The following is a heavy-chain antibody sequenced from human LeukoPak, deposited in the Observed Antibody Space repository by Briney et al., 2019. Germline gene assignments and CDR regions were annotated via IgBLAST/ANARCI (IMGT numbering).Heavy chain of an antibody. CDR3: ARDGMRGDACDI. CDR2: IDSDGRST. V-gene: IGHV3-74*01. D-gene: IGHD1-26*01. Sequence: GGSLRLSCAASGFTFSSYWMHWVRQAPGKGLVWVSRIDSDGRSTNYADSVKGRFTISRDNAQNTVYLQMNSLSAEGTAVYYCARDGMRGDACDIWGQGTMVTVSS. J-gene: IGHJ3*02. CDR1: GFTFSSYW.